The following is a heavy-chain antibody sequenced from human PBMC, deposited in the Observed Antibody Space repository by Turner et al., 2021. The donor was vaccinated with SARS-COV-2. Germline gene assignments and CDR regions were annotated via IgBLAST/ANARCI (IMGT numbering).Heavy chain of an antibody. CDR3: ASAFFYDSSGYYDYFDH. CDR1: GGPISSSSYY. V-gene: IGHV4-39*01. D-gene: IGHD3-22*01. CDR2: IYYSGRS. Sequence: QLQLQVSGPGLVKPSETLSLTCTVSGGPISSSSYYWGWIRQSPGKGLEWIGNIYYSGRSYYSPSLESRVTISVDTSKNQFSLRLSSVTAADTAVYYCASAFFYDSSGYYDYFDHWGQGTLVTVSS. J-gene: IGHJ4*02.